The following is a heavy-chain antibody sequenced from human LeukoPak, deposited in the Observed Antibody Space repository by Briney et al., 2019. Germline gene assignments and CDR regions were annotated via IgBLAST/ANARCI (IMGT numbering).Heavy chain of an antibody. Sequence: PSETLSLTCTVSGGSISNTNYYWGWIRQPPGKGLEWIGTIYHSGSTYYNPSLKSRVTISVDTSMNQFSLKLSSVTAADTAVYYCARPKGYCSGGSCYPMLYYFDYWGQGTLVTVSS. J-gene: IGHJ4*02. V-gene: IGHV4-39*07. CDR3: ARPKGYCSGGSCYPMLYYFDY. CDR1: GGSISNTNYY. CDR2: IYHSGST. D-gene: IGHD2-15*01.